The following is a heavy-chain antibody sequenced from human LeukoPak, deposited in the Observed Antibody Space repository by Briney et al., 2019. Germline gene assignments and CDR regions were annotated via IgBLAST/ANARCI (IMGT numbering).Heavy chain of an antibody. D-gene: IGHD2-21*02. V-gene: IGHV4-59*01. CDR2: IYYSGST. J-gene: IGHJ3*02. CDR3: ARYMGPSCGGDCYAFDI. CDR1: GGSISSYY. Sequence: SETLSLTCTVSGGSISSYYWSWIRQPPGKGLEWIGYIYYSGSTNYNPSLKSRVTISVDTSKNQFSLKLSSVTAADTAVYYCARYMGPSCGGDCYAFDIWGQGTMVTVSS.